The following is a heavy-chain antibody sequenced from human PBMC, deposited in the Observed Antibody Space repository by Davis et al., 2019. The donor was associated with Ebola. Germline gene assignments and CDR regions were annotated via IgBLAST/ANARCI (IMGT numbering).Heavy chain of an antibody. CDR1: GFTFSSYS. D-gene: IGHD1-26*01. Sequence: GESLKISCAASGFTFSSYSMNWVRQAPGKGLEWVSSISSSSSYIYYADSVKGRFTISRDNAKNSLYLQMNSLRAEDTAVYYCARDRGFFWFDPWGQGTQVTVSS. J-gene: IGHJ5*02. CDR2: ISSSSSYI. CDR3: ARDRGFFWFDP. V-gene: IGHV3-21*01.